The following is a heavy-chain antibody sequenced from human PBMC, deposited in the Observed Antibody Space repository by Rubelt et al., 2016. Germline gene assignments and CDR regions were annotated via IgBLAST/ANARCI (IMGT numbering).Heavy chain of an antibody. CDR2: ISAYNGNT. CDR1: GYTFTSYG. CDR3: ARDVGGNSVLYYFDY. V-gene: IGHV1-18*01. D-gene: IGHD4-23*01. J-gene: IGHJ4*02. Sequence: QVQLVQSGAEVTKPGASVKVSCKASGYTFTSYGISWVRQAPGQGLEWMGWISAYNGNTNYAQKLQGRVTMTTDTSTSTAYMGLRSLRSDDTAVYYCARDVGGNSVLYYFDYWGQGTLVTVSS.